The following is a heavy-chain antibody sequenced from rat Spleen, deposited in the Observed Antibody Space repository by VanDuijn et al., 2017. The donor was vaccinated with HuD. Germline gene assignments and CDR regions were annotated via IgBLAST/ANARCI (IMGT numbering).Heavy chain of an antibody. CDR3: TRDRGAHFDY. Sequence: EVQLVESGGGLVQPGRSLKLSCAASGFSFSNYGILWIRQAPTNGLEWVASITHTGGSTYYPDSVKGRFTISRDNAKSTLYLHMNSLRSEDTATYYCTRDRGAHFDYWGQGVMVTVSS. CDR2: ITHTGGST. CDR1: GFSFSNYG. V-gene: IGHV5-19*01. J-gene: IGHJ2*01. D-gene: IGHD4-1*01.